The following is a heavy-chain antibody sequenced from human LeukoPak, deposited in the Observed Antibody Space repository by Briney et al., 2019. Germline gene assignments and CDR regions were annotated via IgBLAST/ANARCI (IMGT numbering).Heavy chain of an antibody. V-gene: IGHV4-39*01. Sequence: SEALSLTCAVSGGSIRSSSYYWGWIRQPPGKGLEWIGSIYYSGTTYYNPSLKSQVTISVDTSKNQFSLNLNSVTAADTAVYYCATQVGAARTYFDYWGQGTLVTVSS. CDR2: IYYSGTT. CDR3: ATQVGAARTYFDY. D-gene: IGHD6-6*01. J-gene: IGHJ4*02. CDR1: GGSIRSSSYY.